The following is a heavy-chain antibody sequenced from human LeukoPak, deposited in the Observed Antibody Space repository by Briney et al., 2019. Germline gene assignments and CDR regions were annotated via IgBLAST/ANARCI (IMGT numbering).Heavy chain of an antibody. CDR3: ARSLPPGYYDSSGSDAFDI. V-gene: IGHV2-70*01. CDR2: IFWDDDK. J-gene: IGHJ3*02. D-gene: IGHD3-22*01. Sequence: SGPALVKPTQTLTLTCTFSGFSLSTSGMCGIWIRQPPGKALEWLALIFWDDDKYYSTSLKTTLTISKDTSKNQVVLTLTNMAPVDTATYYCARSLPPGYYDSSGSDAFDIWGQGTMVTVSS. CDR1: GFSLSTSGMC.